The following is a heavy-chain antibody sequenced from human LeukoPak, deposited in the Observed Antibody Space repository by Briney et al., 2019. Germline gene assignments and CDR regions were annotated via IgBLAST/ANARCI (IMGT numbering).Heavy chain of an antibody. V-gene: IGHV3-23*01. D-gene: IGHD3-22*01. CDR2: ISGSGGST. CDR3: AKSSYYDSSGYYREYYFDY. Sequence: GGSLRLSCAASGFTFSTYAMSWVRQAPGKGLEWVSAISGSGGSTNYADSVRGRVTVSRDNSKSTLYLQMNSLRAEDTAVYYCAKSSYYDSSGYYREYYFDYWGQGTLVTVSS. J-gene: IGHJ4*02. CDR1: GFTFSTYA.